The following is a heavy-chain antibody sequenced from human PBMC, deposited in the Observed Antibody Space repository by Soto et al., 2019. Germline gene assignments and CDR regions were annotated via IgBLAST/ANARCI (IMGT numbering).Heavy chain of an antibody. D-gene: IGHD4-17*01. CDR3: ANAPTYGGKTYFQH. Sequence: GGSLRLSCTTSGFTVSSSHMSWVRQAPGKGLDWVSVIYSGGNSYYAVSVQGRFTISRDNSKNTLYLQMNSLRAEDTAVYYCANAPTYGGKTYFQHWGQGTLVTVSS. CDR2: IYSGGNS. V-gene: IGHV3-53*05. CDR1: GFTVSSSH. J-gene: IGHJ1*01.